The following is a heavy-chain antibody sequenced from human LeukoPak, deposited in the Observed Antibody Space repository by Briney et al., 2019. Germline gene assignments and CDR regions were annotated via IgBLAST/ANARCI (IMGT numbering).Heavy chain of an antibody. CDR1: GGSISSYY. CDR3: ARLVDNYYYYGMDV. Sequence: SETLSLTCTVSGGSISSYYWSWIRQPPGKGLEWIGYIYYSGSTNYNPSLKSRVTISVDTSKNQFSLKLSSVTATDTAVYYCARLVDNYYYYGMDVWGQGTTDTVSS. CDR2: IYYSGST. V-gene: IGHV4-59*08. J-gene: IGHJ6*02.